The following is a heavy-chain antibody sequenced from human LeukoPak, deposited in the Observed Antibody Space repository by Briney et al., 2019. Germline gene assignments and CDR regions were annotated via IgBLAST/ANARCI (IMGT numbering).Heavy chain of an antibody. V-gene: IGHV3-48*04. D-gene: IGHD2-2*01. Sequence: PGGSLRLSCAASGFTFSSYWMHWVRQAPGKGLEWVSYISSSGSTIYYADTVKGRFTISRDNAKNSLYLQMNSLRAEDTAVYYCARGRNVVVPAAMLYYYYYMDVWGKGTTVTVSS. CDR3: ARGRNVVVPAAMLYYYYYMDV. CDR2: ISSSGSTI. CDR1: GFTFSSYW. J-gene: IGHJ6*03.